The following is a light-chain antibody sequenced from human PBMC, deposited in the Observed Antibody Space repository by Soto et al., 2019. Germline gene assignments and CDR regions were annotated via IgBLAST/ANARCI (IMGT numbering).Light chain of an antibody. CDR1: NREVGGYNY. CDR3: SSYTSSSTLPGV. J-gene: IGLJ1*01. V-gene: IGLV2-14*01. CDR2: DVS. Sequence: VLTQPAPPSRAPWKSVTPSCPGNNREVGGYNYVSWYQQHPGKAPKLMIYDVSNRPSGVSNRFSGSKSGNTASLTISGLQAEDEADYYCSSYTSSSTLPGVFGTGTKVTVL.